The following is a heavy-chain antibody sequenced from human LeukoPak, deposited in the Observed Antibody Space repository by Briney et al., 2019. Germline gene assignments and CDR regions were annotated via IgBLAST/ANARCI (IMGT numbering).Heavy chain of an antibody. J-gene: IGHJ4*02. CDR1: GFTVSSYA. V-gene: IGHV3-23*01. CDR2: ISGSGGST. D-gene: IGHD3-9*01. CDR3: AAERVLRYFDWLSGYFDY. Sequence: GGSLRLSCAASGFTVSSYAMSWVRQAPGKGLEWVSAISGSGGSTYYADSVKGRFTISRDNSKNTLYLQMDSLRAEDTAVYYCAAERVLRYFDWLSGYFDYWGQGTLVTVSS.